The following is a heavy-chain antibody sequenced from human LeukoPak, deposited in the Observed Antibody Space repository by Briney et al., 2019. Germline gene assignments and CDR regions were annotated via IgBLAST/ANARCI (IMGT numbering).Heavy chain of an antibody. V-gene: IGHV1-24*01. CDR2: FDPEDGET. CDR1: GYTLTELS. CDR3: ATVSGSTGGLC. D-gene: IGHD1-26*01. J-gene: IGHJ4*02. Sequence: GASVTVSFTVSGYTLTELSMHWVRQAPGKGLEWMGGFDPEDGETIYAQKFQGRVTMTEDTSTDTAYMELSSLRSEDTAVYYCATVSGSTGGLCWGQGTLVTVSS.